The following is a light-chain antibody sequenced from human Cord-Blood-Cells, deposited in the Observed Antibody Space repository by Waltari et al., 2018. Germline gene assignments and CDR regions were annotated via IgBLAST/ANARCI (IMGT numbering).Light chain of an antibody. CDR3: QSADSSGTYWV. J-gene: IGLJ3*02. V-gene: IGLV3-25*03. CDR2: KDR. CDR1: ALPKQY. Sequence: SYELTQPPSVSVSPGQTARITCPGEALPKQYAYCYQQKPGQAPVLVIYKDRERPSGIPERFSGSSSGTTVTLTISGVQAEDEADYYCQSADSSGTYWVFGGGTKLTVL.